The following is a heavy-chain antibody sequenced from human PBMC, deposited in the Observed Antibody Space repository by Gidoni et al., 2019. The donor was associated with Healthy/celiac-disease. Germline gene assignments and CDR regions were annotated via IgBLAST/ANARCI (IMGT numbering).Heavy chain of an antibody. D-gene: IGHD6-6*01. CDR3: ARDQSLRGSSSNFDY. Sequence: QVQLQESGPGLVKPTQTLSLTCTVSGGSISSGDYYWSWIRQPPGKGLEWIGYIYYSGSTYYNPSLKSRVTISVDTSKNQFSLKLSSVTAADTAVYYCARDQSLRGSSSNFDYWGQGTLVTVSS. J-gene: IGHJ4*02. V-gene: IGHV4-30-4*01. CDR1: GGSISSGDYY. CDR2: IYYSGST.